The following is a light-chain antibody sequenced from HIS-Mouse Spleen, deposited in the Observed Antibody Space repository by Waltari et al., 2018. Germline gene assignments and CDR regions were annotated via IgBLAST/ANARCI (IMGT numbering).Light chain of an antibody. J-gene: IGKJ3*01. CDR2: DAS. Sequence: EIVLTQSPATLSLSPGDRDTLSCRASQSVSSYLAWYQQKPGQAPRLLIYDASNRATGIPARFSGSGSGTDFTLTISSLEPEDFAVYYCQQRSNWPPFTFGPGTKVDIK. CDR1: QSVSSY. V-gene: IGKV3-11*01. CDR3: QQRSNWPPFT.